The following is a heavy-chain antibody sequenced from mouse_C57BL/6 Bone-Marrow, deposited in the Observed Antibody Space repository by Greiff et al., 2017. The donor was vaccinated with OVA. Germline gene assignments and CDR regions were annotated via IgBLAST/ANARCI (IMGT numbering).Heavy chain of an antibody. CDR1: GYTFTDYY. J-gene: IGHJ3*01. D-gene: IGHD2-4*01. CDR3: ARDDYGRFAY. Sequence: EVQLQQSGPELVKPGASVKISCKASGYTFTDYYMNWVKQSHGKSLEWIGDINPNNGGTSYNQKFKGKATLTVDKSSSTASMELRSLTSEGSAVSYCARDDYGRFAYWGQGTLVTVSA. V-gene: IGHV1-26*01. CDR2: INPNNGGT.